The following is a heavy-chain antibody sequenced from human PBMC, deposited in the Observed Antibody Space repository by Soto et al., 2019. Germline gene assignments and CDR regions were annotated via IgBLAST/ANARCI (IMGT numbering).Heavy chain of an antibody. CDR3: ASERSGTTSMDV. D-gene: IGHD1-7*01. V-gene: IGHV1-8*01. CDR1: GYTFTSYD. J-gene: IGHJ6*02. CDR2: MNPNSGNT. Sequence: QVQLVQSGAEVKKPGASVKVSCKASGYTFTSYDINWVRQATGQGLEWMGWMNPNSGNTGYAQKFRGRVTMTRNTSISTASMELSIVRFEVAAVYYCASERSGTTSMDVWGQGTTVTVSS.